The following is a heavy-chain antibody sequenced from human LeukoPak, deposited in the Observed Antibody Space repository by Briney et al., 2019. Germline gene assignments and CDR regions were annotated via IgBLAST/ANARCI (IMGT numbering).Heavy chain of an antibody. CDR1: GGSISSGGYY. J-gene: IGHJ4*02. CDR3: ARDQDYYFDY. V-gene: IGHV4-31*03. CDR2: IYYSGST. Sequence: PSETLSLTCTVSGGSISSGGYYWSWIRQHPGKGLEWIGYIYYSGSTYYNPSLKSRVIISVDTSKNQFSLKLSSVTAADTAVYYCARDQDYYFDYWGQGNLVTVSS. D-gene: IGHD3/OR15-3a*01.